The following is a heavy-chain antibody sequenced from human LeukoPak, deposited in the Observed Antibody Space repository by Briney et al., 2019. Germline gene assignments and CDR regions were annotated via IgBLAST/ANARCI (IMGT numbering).Heavy chain of an antibody. D-gene: IGHD6-19*01. Sequence: PGRSLRLSCAASGFTFSSYAMHWVRQAPGKGLEWVAVISYDGSNKYYADSVKGRFTISRDNSKNTLYLQMNSLRAGDTAVYYCARGKLKQWLFDYWGQGTLVTVSS. CDR2: ISYDGSNK. V-gene: IGHV3-30-3*01. CDR3: ARGKLKQWLFDY. J-gene: IGHJ4*02. CDR1: GFTFSSYA.